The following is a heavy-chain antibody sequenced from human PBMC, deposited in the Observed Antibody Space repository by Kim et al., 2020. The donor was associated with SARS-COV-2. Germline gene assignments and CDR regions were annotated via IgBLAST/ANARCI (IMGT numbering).Heavy chain of an antibody. CDR1: GYSFTSYW. V-gene: IGHV5-10-1*01. D-gene: IGHD6-13*01. J-gene: IGHJ6*02. CDR3: ARTYSSSWFLPGNYGMDV. Sequence: GESLKISCKGSGYSFTSYWISWVRQMPGKGLEWMGRIDPSDSYTNYSPSFQGHVTISADKSISTAYLQWSSLKASDTAMYYCARTYSSSWFLPGNYGMDVWGQGTTVTVSS. CDR2: IDPSDSYT.